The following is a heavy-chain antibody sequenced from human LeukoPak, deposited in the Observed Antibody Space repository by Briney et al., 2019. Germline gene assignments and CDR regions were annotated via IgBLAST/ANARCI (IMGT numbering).Heavy chain of an antibody. J-gene: IGHJ6*02. CDR1: GFTFSSYG. V-gene: IGHV3-30*02. D-gene: IGHD2-21*01. CDR3: AKACPRPLFIRRYYYYGMDV. CDR2: IRYDGSNK. Sequence: GGSLRLSCAASGFTFSSYGMHWVRQAPGKGLEWVAFIRYDGSNKYYADSVKGRFTISRDNSKNTLYLQMNSLRAEDTAVYYCAKACPRPLFIRRYYYYGMDVWGQGTTVTVSS.